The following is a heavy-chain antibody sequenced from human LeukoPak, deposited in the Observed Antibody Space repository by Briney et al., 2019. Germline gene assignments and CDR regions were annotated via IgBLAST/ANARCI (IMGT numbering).Heavy chain of an antibody. CDR1: GGSISSYY. D-gene: IGHD3-10*01. J-gene: IGHJ4*02. CDR3: ARGGAGPDY. Sequence: SETLSHTCTVSGGSISSYYWSWIRQPPGKGLEWIGYIYYSGSTNYNPSLKSRVTISVDTSKNQFSLKLSSVTAADTAVYYCARGGAGPDYWGQGTLVTVSS. V-gene: IGHV4-59*01. CDR2: IYYSGST.